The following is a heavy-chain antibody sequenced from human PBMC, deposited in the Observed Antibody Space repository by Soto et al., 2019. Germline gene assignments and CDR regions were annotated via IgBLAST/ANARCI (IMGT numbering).Heavy chain of an antibody. J-gene: IGHJ5*02. CDR2: IYYSGST. CDR1: GGSISSGGYY. CDR3: ARDTVADWDWFDP. D-gene: IGHD4-17*01. Sequence: SETLSHTCTVSGGSISSGGYYWSWILQHPGKGLEWIGYIYYSGSTYYNPSLKSRVTISVDTSKNQFSLKLSSVTAADTAVYYCARDTVADWDWFDPWGQGTLVTVSS. V-gene: IGHV4-31*03.